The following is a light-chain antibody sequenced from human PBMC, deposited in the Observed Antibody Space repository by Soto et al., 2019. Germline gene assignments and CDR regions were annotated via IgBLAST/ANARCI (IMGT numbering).Light chain of an antibody. Sequence: HSVLTQPHSVSGSPGQSVTISCTGTSSDVGSYDRVSWYQQPPGTAPKLIIYEVSNRPSGVPDRFSGSKSGNTASLTISGLQPEDETDYYCTSFTTSKTYVFGTGTKLTVL. V-gene: IGLV2-18*02. J-gene: IGLJ1*01. CDR3: TSFTTSKTYV. CDR2: EVS. CDR1: SSDVGSYDR.